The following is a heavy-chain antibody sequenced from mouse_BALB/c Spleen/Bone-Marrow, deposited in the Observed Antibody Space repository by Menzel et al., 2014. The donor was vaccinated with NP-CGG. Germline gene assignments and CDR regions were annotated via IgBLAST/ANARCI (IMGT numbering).Heavy chain of an antibody. CDR3: ARDRAYGNWYFDV. J-gene: IGHJ1*01. V-gene: IGHV2-9*02. D-gene: IGHD2-1*01. Sequence: VQLVESGPGLVAPSQSLSITCTVSGFSLKNYGVHWVRQPPGEGLEWLGVIGTGRGTNYNSALMSRLSISKDNSKSQVLLKMNSLQTDDTAMYYCARDRAYGNWYFDVWGAGTTVTVSS. CDR1: GFSLKNYG. CDR2: IGTGRGT.